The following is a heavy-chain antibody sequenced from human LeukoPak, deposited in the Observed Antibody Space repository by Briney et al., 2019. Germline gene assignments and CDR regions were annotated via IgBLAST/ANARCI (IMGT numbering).Heavy chain of an antibody. D-gene: IGHD5-24*01. CDR1: GFTFSTYD. J-gene: IGHJ2*01. CDR3: AKTIPFWYFDL. CDR2: IGVDGGIT. Sequence: GGSLRLSCAAPGFTFSTYDVSWVRQAPTKGLEWVSAIGVDGGITYADSVKGRFTISRDNSKNTLYLQMNSLRAEDTAIYYCAKTIPFWYFDLWGHGTLVTVSS. V-gene: IGHV3-23*01.